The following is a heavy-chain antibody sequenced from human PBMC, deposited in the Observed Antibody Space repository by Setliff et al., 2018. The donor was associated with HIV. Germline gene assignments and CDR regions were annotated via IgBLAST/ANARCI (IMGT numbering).Heavy chain of an antibody. CDR2: SSPNGNT. CDR1: GYPFVKYG. V-gene: IGHV1-18*01. J-gene: IGHJ3*01. CDR3: ARDQTSSNPTLQYAFDL. Sequence: ASVNVSCKASGYPFVKYGISWVRQAPGQGLEWMGWSSPNGNTKYRYSLQGRVTMTTGTHTSTAVMELRSLTSDDAAVDFCARDQTSSNPTLQYAFDLWGQGTMVTVSS. D-gene: IGHD2-15*01.